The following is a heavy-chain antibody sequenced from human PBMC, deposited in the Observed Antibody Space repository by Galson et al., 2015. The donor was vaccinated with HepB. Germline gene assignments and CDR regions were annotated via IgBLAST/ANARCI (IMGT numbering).Heavy chain of an antibody. CDR3: ARGRGFADIVGVPAATGVDWFDP. CDR1: GGSFSGYY. J-gene: IGHJ5*02. D-gene: IGHD2-2*01. Sequence: TLSLTCAVYGGSFSGYYWSWIRQPPGKGLEWIGEINHSGSTNYNPSLKSRVTISVDTSKNQFSLKLSSVTAADTAVYYCARGRGFADIVGVPAATGVDWFDPWGQGTLVTVSS. CDR2: INHSGST. V-gene: IGHV4-34*01.